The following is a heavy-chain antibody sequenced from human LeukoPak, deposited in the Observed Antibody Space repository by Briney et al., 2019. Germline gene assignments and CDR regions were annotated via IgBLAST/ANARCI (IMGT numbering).Heavy chain of an antibody. D-gene: IGHD3-10*01. Sequence: GGSLRLSCSASGFTFSSYAMHWVRQAPGKGLEYVSAISSNGGSTNYADSVKDRFTISRDNSKNTLYLQMSSLRAEDTAVYYCAKAGSGSYYKSRSGTDVWGKGTTVIVSS. CDR2: ISSNGGST. V-gene: IGHV3-64D*06. CDR3: AKAGSGSYYKSRSGTDV. CDR1: GFTFSSYA. J-gene: IGHJ6*04.